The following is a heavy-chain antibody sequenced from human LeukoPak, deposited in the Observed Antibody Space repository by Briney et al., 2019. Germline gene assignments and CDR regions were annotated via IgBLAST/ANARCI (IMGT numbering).Heavy chain of an antibody. CDR3: AKPNYYDSSGYLFDH. D-gene: IGHD3-22*01. J-gene: IGHJ4*02. V-gene: IGHV1-69*04. CDR1: GGTFSSYA. CDR2: IIPILGIA. Sequence: SVKVSCKASGGTFSSYAISWVRQAPGQGLEWMGRIIPILGIANYAQKFQGRVTITADKSTSTAYMELSSLRSEDTAVYYCAKPNYYDSSGYLFDHWGQGTLVTVSS.